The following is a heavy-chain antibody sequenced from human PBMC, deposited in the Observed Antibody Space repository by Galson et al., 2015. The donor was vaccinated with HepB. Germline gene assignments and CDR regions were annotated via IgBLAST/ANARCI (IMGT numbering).Heavy chain of an antibody. D-gene: IGHD5-24*01. CDR2: ISGSGGST. J-gene: IGHJ3*02. CDR1: GFTFSRYA. CDR3: AKARWLQFEFGAFDI. Sequence: SLRLSCAASGFTFSRYAMSWVRPAPGKGLEWVSAISGSGGSTYYADSVKGRFTISRDNSKNTLYLQMNSLRAEDTAVYYCAKARWLQFEFGAFDIWGQGTMVTVSS. V-gene: IGHV3-23*01.